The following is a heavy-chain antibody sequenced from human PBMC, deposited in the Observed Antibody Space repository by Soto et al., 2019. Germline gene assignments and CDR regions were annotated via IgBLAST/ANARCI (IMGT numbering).Heavy chain of an antibody. CDR3: ASDPPSSNWTRCLPNWFDP. Sequence: QVQLVQSGAEVKKPGSSVKVSCKASGGTFGSYTISWVRQAPGQGLEWMGRIIPILGIANYAQKFQGRVTITADKSTSTAYMELSSLRSEDTAVYYCASDPPSSNWTRCLPNWFDPWGQGTLVTVSS. CDR2: IIPILGIA. D-gene: IGHD1-1*01. V-gene: IGHV1-69*02. CDR1: GGTFGSYT. J-gene: IGHJ5*02.